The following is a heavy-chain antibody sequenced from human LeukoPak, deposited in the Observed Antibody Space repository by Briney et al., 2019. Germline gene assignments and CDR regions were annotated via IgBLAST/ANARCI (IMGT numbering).Heavy chain of an antibody. D-gene: IGHD2-2*01. V-gene: IGHV4-61*01. CDR3: ARLQYCSGTSCYWFDP. J-gene: IGHJ5*02. CDR2: IYYSGST. Sequence: SETLSLTCTVSGGSVSSGSYYWSWIRQPPGKGLEWIGYIYYSGSTNYNPSLKSRVTISVDTSKNQFSLKLSSVTAADTAVYYCARLQYCSGTSCYWFDPWGQGTLVTVSS. CDR1: GGSVSSGSYY.